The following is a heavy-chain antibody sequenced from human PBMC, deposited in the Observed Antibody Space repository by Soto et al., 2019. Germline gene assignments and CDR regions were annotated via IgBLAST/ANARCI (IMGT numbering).Heavy chain of an antibody. V-gene: IGHV1-18*04. Sequence: QVYLVQSGAEVKKPGASVKVSCKASGYTFTSYGFSWVRQAPGRGLEWMGWISTYNSDTNYAQKFQGRVTMTTDTPTNRVYMDLRSLRADDTVEYYCARSDNYFDAWGQGTLVTVSS. CDR2: ISTYNSDT. CDR1: GYTFTSYG. CDR3: ARSDNYFDA. J-gene: IGHJ4*02.